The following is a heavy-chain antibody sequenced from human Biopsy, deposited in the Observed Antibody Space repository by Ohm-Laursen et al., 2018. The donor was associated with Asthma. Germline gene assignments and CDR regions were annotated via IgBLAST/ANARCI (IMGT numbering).Heavy chain of an antibody. V-gene: IGHV4-39*01. CDR2: ISYGGKI. D-gene: IGHD3-3*01. J-gene: IGHJ6*02. CDR3: ARRITIFGVVQKDHGMDA. Sequence: TLSLTCTVSGGSMTPTSHYWDWIRQAPGKGLEWIGYISYGGKISYNPSLKNRVTISRDTSKNQFSLRLTSVTAADTAVYFCARRITIFGVVQKDHGMDAWGQGTTVIVSS. CDR1: GGSMTPTSHY.